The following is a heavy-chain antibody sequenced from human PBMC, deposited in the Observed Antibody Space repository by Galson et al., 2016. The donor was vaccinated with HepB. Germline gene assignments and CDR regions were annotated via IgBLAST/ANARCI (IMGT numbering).Heavy chain of an antibody. V-gene: IGHV4-4*02. J-gene: IGHJ6*02. CDR1: GGSISSSFW. CDR2: IYHGGST. CDR3: ARARDRYGMDV. D-gene: IGHD2-21*02. Sequence: LSLTCAVSGGSISSSFWWTWVRQPPGKGLEWIGEIYHGGSTNNNPSLKSRVTILVDKSNNQFSLRLSSMTAADTAVYYCARARDRYGMDVWGQGTTVTVSS.